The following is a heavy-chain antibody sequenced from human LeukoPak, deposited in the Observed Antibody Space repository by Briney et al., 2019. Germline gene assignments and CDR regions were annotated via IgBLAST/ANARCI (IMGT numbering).Heavy chain of an antibody. Sequence: PGGSLRLSCAASGFTFDDYGMSWVRQAPGKGLEWVSGINWNGGNTGYADSVKGRFTIFRDNTKNSLYLQMNSLRAEDTALHYCARARYDSTGHLDYWGQGTLVTVSS. J-gene: IGHJ4*02. D-gene: IGHD3-22*01. V-gene: IGHV3-20*04. CDR2: INWNGGNT. CDR3: ARARYDSTGHLDY. CDR1: GFTFDDYG.